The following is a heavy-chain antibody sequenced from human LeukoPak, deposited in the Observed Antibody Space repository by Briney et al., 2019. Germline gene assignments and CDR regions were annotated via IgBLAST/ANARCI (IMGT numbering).Heavy chain of an antibody. D-gene: IGHD3-10*01. CDR1: GGTFSSYA. CDR3: ARVGGGSGSYPYYFDY. Sequence: ASVKVSCKASGGTFSSYAISWVRQAPGQGLEWMGRIIPILGIANYAQKFQGRVTITADKSTSTAYMELSSLRSEDTAVYYCARVGGGSGSYPYYFDYWGQGTLVTVSS. CDR2: IIPILGIA. J-gene: IGHJ4*02. V-gene: IGHV1-69*04.